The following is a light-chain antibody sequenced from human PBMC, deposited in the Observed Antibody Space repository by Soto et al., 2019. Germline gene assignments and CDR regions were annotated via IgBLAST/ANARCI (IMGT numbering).Light chain of an antibody. CDR1: QSLLNERGYIY. J-gene: IGKJ4*01. CDR3: MQALQIPMT. CDR2: LGS. V-gene: IGKV2-28*01. Sequence: DIVMTQSPLFLPVTPGEPASISCRSSQSLLNERGYIYLDWYLQKPGQSPQLLIYLGSNRASGVPDRFSGTVSGTDFTLKISRVEAEDVGVHYCMQALQIPMTFGGGTKV.